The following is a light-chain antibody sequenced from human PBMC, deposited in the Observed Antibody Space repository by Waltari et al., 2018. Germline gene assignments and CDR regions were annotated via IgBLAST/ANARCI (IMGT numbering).Light chain of an antibody. Sequence: EIVLTQSPGTLSLSPGERATLSCRASQSVGRTLAWYQQKPGQAPRLLIYDASTRATGIPDRFSGNGFGTDFSLTISRLEPEDFAVYYCQKYGRLPATFGQGTTVEIK. CDR3: QKYGRLPAT. V-gene: IGKV3-20*01. CDR2: DAS. CDR1: QSVGRT. J-gene: IGKJ1*01.